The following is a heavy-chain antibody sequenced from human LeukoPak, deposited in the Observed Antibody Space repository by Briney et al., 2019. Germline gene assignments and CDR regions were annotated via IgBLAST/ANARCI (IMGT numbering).Heavy chain of an antibody. V-gene: IGHV1-69*13. CDR2: IIPIFGTA. J-gene: IGHJ4*02. Sequence: GASVKVSCEASGGTFSSYAISWVRQAPGQGLEWMGGIIPIFGTANYAQKFQGRVTITADESTSTAYMELSSLRSEDTAVYYCASSGYSYGPTFDYWGQGTLVTVSS. D-gene: IGHD5-18*01. CDR1: GGTFSSYA. CDR3: ASSGYSYGPTFDY.